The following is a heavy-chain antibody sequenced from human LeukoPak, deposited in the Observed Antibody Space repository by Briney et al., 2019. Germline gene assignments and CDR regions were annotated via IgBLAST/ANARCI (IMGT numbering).Heavy chain of an antibody. J-gene: IGHJ4*02. Sequence: GGSLRLSCAASGFAFSSYWMTWVRQAPGKGLEWVASLNEDGSKISYMGSVKGRFTISRDNAQNSLYLQMNSLTAEDTAVYYCARAVTSMDGYWGQGTLVTVSS. CDR1: GFAFSSYW. V-gene: IGHV3-7*03. D-gene: IGHD5-18*01. CDR2: LNEDGSKI. CDR3: ARAVTSMDGY.